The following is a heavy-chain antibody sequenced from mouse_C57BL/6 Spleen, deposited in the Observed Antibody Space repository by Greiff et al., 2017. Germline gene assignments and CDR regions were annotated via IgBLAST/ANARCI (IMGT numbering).Heavy chain of an antibody. V-gene: IGHV1-81*01. CDR3: ARGTTVVATGYFDY. Sequence: VQLKQSGAELARPGASVKLSCKASGYTFTSYGISWVKQRTGQGLEWIGEIYPRSGNTYYNEKFKGKATLTADKSSSTAYMELRSLTSEDSAVYFCARGTTVVATGYFDYWGQGTTLTVSS. CDR2: IYPRSGNT. CDR1: GYTFTSYG. J-gene: IGHJ2*01. D-gene: IGHD1-1*01.